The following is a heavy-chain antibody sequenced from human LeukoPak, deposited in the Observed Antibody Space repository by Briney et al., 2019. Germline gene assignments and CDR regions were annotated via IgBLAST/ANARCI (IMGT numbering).Heavy chain of an antibody. J-gene: IGHJ4*02. CDR2: ISYDGSNK. CDR3: ATVVTAAYQFDY. CDR1: GFTFSSYG. Sequence: GRSLRLSCAASGFTFSSYGMHWVRQAPGKGLEWAAVISYDGSNKYYADSVKGRFTISRDNSKNTLYLQMNSLRAEDTAVYYCATVVTAAYQFDYWGQGTLVTVSS. V-gene: IGHV3-30*03. D-gene: IGHD2-21*02.